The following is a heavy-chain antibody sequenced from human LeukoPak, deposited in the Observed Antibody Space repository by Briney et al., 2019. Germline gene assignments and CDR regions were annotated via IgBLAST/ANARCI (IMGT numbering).Heavy chain of an antibody. J-gene: IGHJ4*02. CDR1: GFTVSSNS. CDR2: IYSGGNT. Sequence: GGSLRLSCTVSGFTVSSNSMSWVRQAPGKGLEWVSFIYSGGNTHNSDSVKGRFTISRDNSKNTLYLQMNSLRAEDTAVYYCARDTKSYYDSSGFLSYWGQGTLVTVSS. V-gene: IGHV3-53*01. D-gene: IGHD3-22*01. CDR3: ARDTKSYYDSSGFLSY.